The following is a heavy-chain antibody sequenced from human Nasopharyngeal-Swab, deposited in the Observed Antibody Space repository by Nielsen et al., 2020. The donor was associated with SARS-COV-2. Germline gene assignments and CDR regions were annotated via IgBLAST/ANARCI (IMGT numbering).Heavy chain of an antibody. J-gene: IGHJ4*02. Sequence: SVKVSCKASGGTFSSYAISWVRQAPGQGLEWMGRIIPILGIANYAQKFQGRVTITADKSTSTAYMELSSLRSEDTAVYYCARDPYSSGWYDYWGQGTLVTVSS. D-gene: IGHD6-19*01. CDR2: IIPILGIA. V-gene: IGHV1-69*04. CDR1: GGTFSSYA. CDR3: ARDPYSSGWYDY.